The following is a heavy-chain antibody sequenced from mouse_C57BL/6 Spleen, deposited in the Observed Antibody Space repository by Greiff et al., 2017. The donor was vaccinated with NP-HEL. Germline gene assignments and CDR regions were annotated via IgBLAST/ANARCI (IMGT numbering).Heavy chain of an antibody. J-gene: IGHJ3*01. CDR3: ARYEAGYGYDGAWFAY. V-gene: IGHV1-62-2*01. CDR2: FYPGSGSI. D-gene: IGHD2-2*01. Sequence: QVQLQQSGAELVKPGASVKLSCKASGYTFTEYTIHWVKQRSGQGLEWIGWFYPGSGSIKYNEKFKDKATLTADKSSSTVYMELSRLTSEDSAVYFCARYEAGYGYDGAWFAYWGQGTLVTVSA. CDR1: GYTFTEYT.